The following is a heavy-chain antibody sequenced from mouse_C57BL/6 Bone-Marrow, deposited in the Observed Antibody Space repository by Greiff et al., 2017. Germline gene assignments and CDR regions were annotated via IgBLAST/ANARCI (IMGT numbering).Heavy chain of an antibody. CDR3: AREGSTMVPYYFDY. D-gene: IGHD2-2*01. CDR2: IDPSDSYT. V-gene: IGHV1-69*01. CDR1: GYTFTSYW. J-gene: IGHJ2*01. Sequence: QVQLQQPGAELVMPGASVKLSCKASGYTFTSYWMHWVKQRPGQGLAWIGEIDPSDSYTNYNQKFKGKSTLTVDKSSSTAYMQLSSLTSEDSAVYYCAREGSTMVPYYFDYWGQGTTLTVSS.